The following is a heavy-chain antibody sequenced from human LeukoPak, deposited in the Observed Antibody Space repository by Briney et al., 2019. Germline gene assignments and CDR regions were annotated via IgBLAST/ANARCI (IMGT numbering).Heavy chain of an antibody. V-gene: IGHV3-74*01. Sequence: PGGSLRLSCVASGFTFSDYWMHWVRQAPGKGLVWVSRINTDMSSTIYTDSVKGRFTISRDNAKNTLYLQMNGLRAEDTAVYYCARDLSHCSGGSCYSAHFDYWGLGTLVTVSS. CDR2: INTDMSST. D-gene: IGHD2-15*01. J-gene: IGHJ4*02. CDR3: ARDLSHCSGGSCYSAHFDY. CDR1: GFTFSDYW.